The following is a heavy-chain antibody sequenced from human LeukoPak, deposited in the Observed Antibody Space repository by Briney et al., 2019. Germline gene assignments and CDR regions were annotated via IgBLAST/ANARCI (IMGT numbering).Heavy chain of an antibody. CDR2: IKPDGSEK. D-gene: IGHD4-17*01. CDR1: GFTFSSYW. V-gene: IGHV3-7*04. CDR3: ARDKYGAYFDS. J-gene: IGHJ4*02. Sequence: PGGSLRLSCAASGFTFSSYWMDWVRQAPGQGLEWVANIKPDGSEKYYVDSVKGRFTISRDNAKNSLYLQMNSLRVEDTAVYYCARDKYGAYFDSWGQGTLVTVSS.